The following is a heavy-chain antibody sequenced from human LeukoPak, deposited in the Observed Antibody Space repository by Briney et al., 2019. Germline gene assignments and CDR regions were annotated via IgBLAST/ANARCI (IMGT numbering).Heavy chain of an antibody. V-gene: IGHV6-1*01. CDR3: ARDRWANWNYVDY. CDR1: GDSVSSNSAA. J-gene: IGHJ4*02. Sequence: SQTLSLTCAISGDSVSSNSAAWTWLRQSPSRGLECLGRTYYRSKWYNDYAVSVKSRITINPDTSKNQFSLQLNSVTPEDTAVYYCARDRWANWNYVDYWGQGTLVTVSS. D-gene: IGHD1-20*01. CDR2: TYYRSKWYN.